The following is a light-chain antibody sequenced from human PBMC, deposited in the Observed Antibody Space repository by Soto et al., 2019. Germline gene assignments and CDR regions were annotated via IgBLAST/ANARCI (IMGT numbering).Light chain of an antibody. CDR2: ATS. CDR3: QHNGV. Sequence: DIQMTQSPSSLSASVGETVTMTCRASQGIAGWLSLYQQKPGKAPKLLIFATSNLQGGVPSRFSGSGSGTDFTLTISSLQPEDFATYCCQHNGVFGPGTQVDIK. V-gene: IGKV1-12*01. J-gene: IGKJ3*01. CDR1: QGIAGW.